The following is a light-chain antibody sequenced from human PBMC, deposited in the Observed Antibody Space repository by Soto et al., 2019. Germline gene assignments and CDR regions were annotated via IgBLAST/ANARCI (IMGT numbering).Light chain of an antibody. CDR1: ALPKKD. CDR3: LSADSSGSYHVL. CDR2: RDN. Sequence: SYELTQSPSVSVSLGQMARITCSGEALPKKDAYWFQQKPGQFPVLVIYRDNKRPSGIPERFSGSSSGTKVTLTISGVQAEDEADYYCLSADSSGSYHVLFGGGTKLTVL. J-gene: IGLJ2*01. V-gene: IGLV3-16*01.